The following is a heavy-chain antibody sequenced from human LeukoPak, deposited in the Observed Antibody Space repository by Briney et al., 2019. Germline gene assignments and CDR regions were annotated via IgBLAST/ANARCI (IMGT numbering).Heavy chain of an antibody. J-gene: IGHJ4*02. V-gene: IGHV1-69*13. CDR3: ATPPLYSSSWDFDY. Sequence: SVKVSCKASGGTFSSYAISWVRQAPGQGLEWMGGIIPIFGTANYAQKFQGRVTITADESTSTAYMELSSLRSEDTAVYYCATPPLYSSSWDFDYWGQGTLVTVSS. CDR1: GGTFSSYA. D-gene: IGHD6-13*01. CDR2: IIPIFGTA.